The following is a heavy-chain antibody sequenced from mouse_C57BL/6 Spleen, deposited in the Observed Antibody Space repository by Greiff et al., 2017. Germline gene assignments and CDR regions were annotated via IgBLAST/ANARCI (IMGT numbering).Heavy chain of an antibody. D-gene: IGHD2-4*01. CDR1: GYTFTSYW. CDR2: IDPSDSYT. J-gene: IGHJ4*01. CDR3: SRRGYDYDYYAMDY. V-gene: IGHV1-69*01. Sequence: VQLQQPGAELVMPGASVKLSCKASGYTFTSYWMHWVTQRPGQGLEWIGEIDPSDSYTNYNQKFKGKSTLTVDQSSSTAYMQRSSLTSEDSSVDYWSRRGYDYDYYAMDYWGQGTSVTVSS.